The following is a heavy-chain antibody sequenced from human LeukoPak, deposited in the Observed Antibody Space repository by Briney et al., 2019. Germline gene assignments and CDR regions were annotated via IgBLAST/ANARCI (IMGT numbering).Heavy chain of an antibody. CDR2: ISGSDGST. CDR1: GFTFSSYT. V-gene: IGHV3-23*01. CDR3: AKDSAKKYDDY. D-gene: IGHD2/OR15-2a*01. Sequence: GGSLRLSCAASGFTFSSYTMSWVRQAPGKGLEWVSGISGSDGSTNYADSVKGQFTISRENSKNTLYLQMNSLRAEDTAVYYCAKDSAKKYDDYWGQGTLVTVSS. J-gene: IGHJ4*02.